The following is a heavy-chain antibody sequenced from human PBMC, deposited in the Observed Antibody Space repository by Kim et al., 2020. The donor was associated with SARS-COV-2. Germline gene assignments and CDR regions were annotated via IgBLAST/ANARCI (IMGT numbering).Heavy chain of an antibody. CDR2: INPNGGGT. CDR3: ERGVPYAVDV. V-gene: IGHV1-2*06. CDR1: GYTFTDYF. J-gene: IGHJ6*02. D-gene: IGHD1-1*01. Sequence: ASVKVSCKASGYTFTDYFVHWVRQAPGLGLDWMGRINPNGGGTTYAQKFQGRVTMTRDTSISTVYMELNSLRSDDTAVYYRERGVPYAVDVWGQGTTVTVSS.